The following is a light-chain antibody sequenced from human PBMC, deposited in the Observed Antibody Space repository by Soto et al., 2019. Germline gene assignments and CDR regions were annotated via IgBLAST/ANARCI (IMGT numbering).Light chain of an antibody. J-gene: IGLJ1*01. CDR2: EVA. CDR1: KSDIGVYDF. V-gene: IGLV2-8*01. Sequence: QSALTRPPSASGSPGQSGTISCTGTKSDIGVYDFVSWYQHHPGKAPRLIIYEVAQRPSGVPDRFSGSKSGNTASLTVSGLQAADEADYFCKSYAGSNTYVFGSGTKVTVL. CDR3: KSYAGSNTYV.